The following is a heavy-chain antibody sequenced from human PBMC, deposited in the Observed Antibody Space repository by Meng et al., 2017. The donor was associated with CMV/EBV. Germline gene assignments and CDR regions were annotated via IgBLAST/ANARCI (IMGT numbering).Heavy chain of an antibody. J-gene: IGHJ4*02. CDR3: AREGFYYDSSGYYSGFDY. V-gene: IGHV3-48*03. Sequence: GESLKISCAASGFTFENYGMSWVRQGPGKGLEWVSYISSSGSTIYYADSVKGRFTISRDNAKNSLYLQMNSLRAEDTAVYYCAREGFYYDSSGYYSGFDYWGQGTLVTVSS. CDR1: GFTFENYG. CDR2: ISSSGSTI. D-gene: IGHD3-22*01.